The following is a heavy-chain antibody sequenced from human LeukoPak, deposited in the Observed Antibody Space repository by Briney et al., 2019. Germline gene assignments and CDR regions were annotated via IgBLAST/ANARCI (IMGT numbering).Heavy chain of an antibody. V-gene: IGHV3-30*02. D-gene: IGHD4-11*01. CDR3: AKDRPTPYFDY. Sequence: GGSLRLSCAASGFTVSSNYMSWVRQAPGKGLEWVTFTRSDGSTEYYADSVKGRFTISRDNSKNTLYLQMNSLRAEDTAVYYCAKDRPTPYFDYWGQGTLVTVSS. J-gene: IGHJ4*02. CDR1: GFTVSSNY. CDR2: TRSDGSTE.